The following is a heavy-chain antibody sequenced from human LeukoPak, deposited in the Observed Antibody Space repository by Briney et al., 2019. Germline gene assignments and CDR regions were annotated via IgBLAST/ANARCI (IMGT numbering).Heavy chain of an antibody. CDR3: ARCHYDYVWGSYRYTIRGGYYFDY. Sequence: PSETLSLTCAVCGGSFSGYYWSWIRQPPGKGREGSGEINHRGSTNYNPALNSRGTISVDTSKDQFSLKLSSVPAADTAVYYCARCHYDYVWGSYRYTIRGGYYFDYWGQGTLVTVSS. CDR1: GGSFSGYY. CDR2: INHRGST. J-gene: IGHJ4*02. V-gene: IGHV4-34*01. D-gene: IGHD3-16*02.